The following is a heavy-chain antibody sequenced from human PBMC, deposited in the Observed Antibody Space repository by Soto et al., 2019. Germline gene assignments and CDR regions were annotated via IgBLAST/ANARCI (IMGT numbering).Heavy chain of an antibody. V-gene: IGHV4-4*02. D-gene: IGHD2-2*01. CDR3: ARVKDCISTSCYNWFDP. Sequence: PSETLSLTCAVSGGSISSSNWWSWVRQPPGKGLEWIGEIYHSGSTNYNPSLKSRVTISVDKSKNQFSLKLSSVTAADTAVYYCARVKDCISTSCYNWFDPWGQGTLVTVSS. CDR2: IYHSGST. CDR1: GGSISSSNW. J-gene: IGHJ5*02.